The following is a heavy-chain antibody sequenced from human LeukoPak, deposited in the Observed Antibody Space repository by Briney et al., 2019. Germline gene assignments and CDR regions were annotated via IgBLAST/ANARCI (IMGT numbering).Heavy chain of an antibody. V-gene: IGHV4-59*11. CDR3: ARDSSSQGGFDP. Sequence: SETLSLTCTVSGGSISSHYWSWIRQPPGKGLEWIGYIYYSGSTNYNPSLKSRVTMSVDTSKNQFSLKLSSVTAADTAVYYCARDSSSQGGFDPWGQGTLVTVSS. D-gene: IGHD6-6*01. CDR2: IYYSGST. J-gene: IGHJ5*02. CDR1: GGSISSHY.